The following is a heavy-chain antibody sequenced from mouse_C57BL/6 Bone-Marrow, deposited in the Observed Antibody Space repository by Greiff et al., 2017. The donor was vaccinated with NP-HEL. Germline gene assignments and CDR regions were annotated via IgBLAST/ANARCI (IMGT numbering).Heavy chain of an antibody. CDR1: GFTFSGYY. CDR3: AREGGLRRRTYAMDY. CDR2: INHDGSST. D-gene: IGHD2-4*01. Sequence: EVHLVESEGGLVQPGSSMKLSCTASGFTFSGYYMAWVRQVPEKGLEWVANINHDGSSTYYLDSLKSRFIISRDNAKNILYLQMSSLKSEDTATYYCAREGGLRRRTYAMDYWGQGTSVTVSS. J-gene: IGHJ4*01. V-gene: IGHV5-16*01.